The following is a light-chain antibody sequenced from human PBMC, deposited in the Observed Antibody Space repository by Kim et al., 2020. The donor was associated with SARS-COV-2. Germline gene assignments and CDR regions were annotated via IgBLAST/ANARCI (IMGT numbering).Light chain of an antibody. CDR1: NLGSKY. CDR2: QDR. Sequence: SYALTQPPSVAVSPGQTATITCSGGNLGSKYASWYQQQPGQTPVLVIYQDRRRPSGIPERFSGSNSGDTATLTISGTQAMDEADYYCQAWDSSTVVFGGGTQLTVL. V-gene: IGLV3-1*01. CDR3: QAWDSSTVV. J-gene: IGLJ2*01.